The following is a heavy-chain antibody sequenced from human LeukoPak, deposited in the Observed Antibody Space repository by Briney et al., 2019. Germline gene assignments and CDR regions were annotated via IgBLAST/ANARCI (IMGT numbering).Heavy chain of an antibody. V-gene: IGHV3-48*02. CDR1: GFTFTSYT. J-gene: IGHJ4*02. D-gene: IGHD5-24*01. Sequence: PGASLRLSCAASGFTFTSYTMNWVRQAPGKGLQWVSYISSSGGTIYYADSVKGRFTISRDNVKNSLYLQMNSLRDGDTAVYYCARGDRDGYNYLFDYWGQGTQVTVSS. CDR3: ARGDRDGYNYLFDY. CDR2: ISSSGGTI.